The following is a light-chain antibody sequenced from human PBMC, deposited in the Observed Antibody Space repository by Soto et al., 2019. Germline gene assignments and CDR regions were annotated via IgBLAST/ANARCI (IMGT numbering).Light chain of an antibody. Sequence: EIVMTQSPATLSVSPGERATLSCRASQSVSSNLAWYQQKPGQAPRLLIYGASTRATGIPARFSGSGSGTEFTLTISGLEPEDFAVYYCQQYGSSPLRSFGQGTRLEIK. J-gene: IGKJ5*01. CDR1: QSVSSN. V-gene: IGKV3-15*01. CDR3: QQYGSSPLRS. CDR2: GAS.